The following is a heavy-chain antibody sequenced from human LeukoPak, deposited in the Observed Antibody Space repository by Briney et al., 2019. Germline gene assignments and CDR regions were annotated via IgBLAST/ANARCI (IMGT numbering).Heavy chain of an antibody. V-gene: IGHV4-39*07. J-gene: IGHJ3*02. Sequence: SETLSLTCTVSGDSVSSSSYYWAWIRQPPGKGLEWIGSFYYSGSTNYNPSLKSRVTMSVDTSKNQFSLKLSSVTAADTAVYYCARVRRGVGAAGAFDIWGQGTMVTVSS. CDR2: FYYSGST. D-gene: IGHD1-26*01. CDR1: GDSVSSSSYY. CDR3: ARVRRGVGAAGAFDI.